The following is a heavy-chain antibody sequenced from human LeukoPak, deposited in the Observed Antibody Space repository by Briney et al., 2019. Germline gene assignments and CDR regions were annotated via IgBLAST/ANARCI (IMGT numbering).Heavy chain of an antibody. CDR2: IGGGGNT. CDR3: AKALWNPLFDY. D-gene: IGHD1-1*01. CDR1: GFTFSSYT. J-gene: IGHJ4*02. V-gene: IGHV3-23*01. Sequence: GESLRLSCAASGFTFSSYTMSWVRQAPGKGLEWVSSIGGGGNTYYADSVKGRFTISRDNSKNTLYLQMNSLRPGDTAVYYCAKALWNPLFDYWGQGTLVTVSS.